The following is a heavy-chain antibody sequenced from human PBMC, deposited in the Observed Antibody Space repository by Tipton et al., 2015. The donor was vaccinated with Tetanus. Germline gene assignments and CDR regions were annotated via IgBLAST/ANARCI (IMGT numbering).Heavy chain of an antibody. CDR2: FYYGGST. Sequence: TVSLTCTVSGVSISNSSHYWGWIRQSPGRGLEWIGSFYYGGSTYYNPSLESRVTISVDTSKNEFSLKLTSVTAADTSLYFCARDIYSNTRAFDVWGQGTMVTVSS. J-gene: IGHJ3*01. V-gene: IGHV4-39*02. CDR1: GVSISNSSHY. CDR3: ARDIYSNTRAFDV. D-gene: IGHD2-2*01.